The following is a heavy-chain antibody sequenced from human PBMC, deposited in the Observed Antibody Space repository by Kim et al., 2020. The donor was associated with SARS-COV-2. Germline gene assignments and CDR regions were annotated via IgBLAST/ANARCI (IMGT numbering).Heavy chain of an antibody. J-gene: IGHJ3*02. V-gene: IGHV3-30*02. CDR3: AKYGTGDDAFDI. D-gene: IGHD1-26*01. Sequence: YDTSSVTSGFTIYRDNSKDTLYLQLNSVIAEDTAVYYCAKYGTGDDAFDIWGQGTMVTVSS.